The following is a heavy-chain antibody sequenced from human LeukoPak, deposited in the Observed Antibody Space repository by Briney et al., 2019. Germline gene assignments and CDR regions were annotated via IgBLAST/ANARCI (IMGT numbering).Heavy chain of an antibody. CDR1: GGSISSYY. Sequence: PSETLSLTCTVSGGSISSYYWSWIRQPPGKGLEWIGYIYYSGSTNYNPSLKSRVTISVDTSKNQFSLKLSSVTAADTAVYYCARDGITGTTGFDPWGQGTLVTVSS. D-gene: IGHD1-7*01. CDR3: ARDGITGTTGFDP. V-gene: IGHV4-59*01. CDR2: IYYSGST. J-gene: IGHJ5*02.